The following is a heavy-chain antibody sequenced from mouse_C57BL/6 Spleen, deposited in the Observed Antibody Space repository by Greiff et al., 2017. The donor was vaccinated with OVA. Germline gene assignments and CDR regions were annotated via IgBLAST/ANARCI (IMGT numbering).Heavy chain of an antibody. D-gene: IGHD2-4*01. CDR2: IYPGDGDT. Sequence: QVQPQQFGAELVKPGASVKISCKASGYAFSSHWMNWVEQRPGKGLGWIGQIYPGDGDTNYNGKFKGKATLTADKSSSTAYMQLSSLTSEDSAVYFCAREANYDDEAWYWGQGTTLTVSS. J-gene: IGHJ2*01. V-gene: IGHV1-80*01. CDR3: AREANYDDEAWY. CDR1: GYAFSSHW.